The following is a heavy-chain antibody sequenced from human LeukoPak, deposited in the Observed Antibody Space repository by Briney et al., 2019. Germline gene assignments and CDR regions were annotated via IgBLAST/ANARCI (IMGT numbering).Heavy chain of an antibody. D-gene: IGHD3-22*01. J-gene: IGHJ1*01. CDR2: IYTSGNS. CDR1: GGSLSGYY. CDR3: ARSNLGSYDQSGYYQH. V-gene: IGHV4-4*07. Sequence: SETLSLTCTVSGGSLSGYYWNWIRQPAGKGLEWIGRIYTSGNSWYKPSLQSRVTMSVETSKNQFSLKMRSLTAADTAVYYCARSNLGSYDQSGYYQHWGQGTRVTVSS.